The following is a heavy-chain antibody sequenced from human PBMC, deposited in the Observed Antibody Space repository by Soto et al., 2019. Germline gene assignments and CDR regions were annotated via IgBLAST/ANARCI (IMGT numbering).Heavy chain of an antibody. Sequence: QVQLQESGPGLVKPSETLSLTCTVSGGSINSYYWSWIRQPPGKELEWIGYIYHTGSTNYNPSLKSRVTISVDTSKSQFSLKLSSVTATDTAVYYCARHCRPGQVSSWFDPWGQGTLVTVSS. CDR3: ARHCRPGQVSSWFDP. CDR2: IYHTGST. V-gene: IGHV4-59*01. J-gene: IGHJ5*02. D-gene: IGHD2-21*01. CDR1: GGSINSYY.